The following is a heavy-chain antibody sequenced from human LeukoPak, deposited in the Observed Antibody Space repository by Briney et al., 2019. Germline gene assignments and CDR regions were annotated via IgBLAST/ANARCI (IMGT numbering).Heavy chain of an antibody. Sequence: GVLRLSCAASGFTFSSYAMRWVRQAPGKGLEWVSAISGSGGSTYYADSVKGRFTISRDNSKNTLYLQMNSLRAEDTAVYYCAKVLDYYGSGSSKSLDYWGQGTLVTVSS. CDR2: ISGSGGST. CDR3: AKVLDYYGSGSSKSLDY. D-gene: IGHD3-10*01. CDR1: GFTFSSYA. V-gene: IGHV3-23*01. J-gene: IGHJ4*02.